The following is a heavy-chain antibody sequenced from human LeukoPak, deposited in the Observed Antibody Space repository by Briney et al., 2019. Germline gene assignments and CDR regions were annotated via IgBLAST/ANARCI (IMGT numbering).Heavy chain of an antibody. D-gene: IGHD5-24*01. CDR2: IFYSGNT. Sequence: SETLSLTCTVSGGSFSNSLYYWGRIRQPPGKGLEWMGSIFYSGNTDGSTSHKSLVTISVDASMTQYSLKLSSVTAAGTAVDYCASERWSRRSYFDYWGQGTLVTVSS. CDR3: ASERWSRRSYFDY. J-gene: IGHJ4*02. CDR1: GGSFSNSLYY. V-gene: IGHV4-39*07.